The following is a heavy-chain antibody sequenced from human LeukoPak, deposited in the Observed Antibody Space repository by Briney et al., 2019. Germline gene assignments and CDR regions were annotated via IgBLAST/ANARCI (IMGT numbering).Heavy chain of an antibody. CDR2: ISSSGSTI. Sequence: GGSLRLSCAASGFTFSSYEMNWVRQAPGKGLEWVSYISSSGSTIYYADSVKGRFTISRGNAKNSLYLQMNSLRAEDTAIYYCARVLADGSSGNYYYYMDVWGKGTTVTVSS. J-gene: IGHJ6*03. CDR1: GFTFSSYE. D-gene: IGHD5-24*01. V-gene: IGHV3-48*03. CDR3: ARVLADGSSGNYYYYMDV.